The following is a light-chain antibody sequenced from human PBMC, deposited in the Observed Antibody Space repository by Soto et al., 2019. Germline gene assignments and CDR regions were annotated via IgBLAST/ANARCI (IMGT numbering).Light chain of an antibody. CDR3: QQDNNWRWT. CDR1: QSVSSN. J-gene: IGKJ1*01. Sequence: EVVIRHSPATLSVSPGERATLSCRASQSVSSNLAWYQQKPGQAPRLLIYGASSRATGMQARFSGSRCVTEFTLTICSLQSEQFAVYSWQQDNNWRWTFGEGTKVDIK. V-gene: IGKV3-15*01. CDR2: GAS.